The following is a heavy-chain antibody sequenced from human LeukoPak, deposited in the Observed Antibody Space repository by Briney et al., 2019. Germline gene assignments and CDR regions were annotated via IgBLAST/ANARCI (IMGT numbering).Heavy chain of an antibody. CDR2: ISSSSSYI. Sequence: PGGSLTLSCAASGFTFSSYSMNWVRQAPGKGLEWVSSISSSSSYIYYADSVKGRFTISRDNAKNSLYLQMNSLRAEDTAVYYCAREYSGYDPMFDYWGQGTLVTVSS. CDR3: AREYSGYDPMFDY. J-gene: IGHJ4*02. CDR1: GFTFSSYS. V-gene: IGHV3-21*01. D-gene: IGHD5-12*01.